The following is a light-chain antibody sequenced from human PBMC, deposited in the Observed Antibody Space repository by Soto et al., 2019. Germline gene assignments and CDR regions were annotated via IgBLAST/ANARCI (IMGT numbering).Light chain of an antibody. CDR3: SSYTSSSIYLA. J-gene: IGLJ2*01. CDR1: SSDVGGYNF. Sequence: QSALTQPASVSGSPGQSITISCTGTSSDVGGYNFVSWYQQHPGKAPKLMIYDVSNRPSGVSIRFSASKSGNTASLTISGLQAEDEADYYCSSYTSSSIYLAFGGGTKVTVL. V-gene: IGLV2-14*03. CDR2: DVS.